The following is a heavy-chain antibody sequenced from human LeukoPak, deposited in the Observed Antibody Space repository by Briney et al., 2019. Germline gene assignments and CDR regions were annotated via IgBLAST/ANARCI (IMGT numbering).Heavy chain of an antibody. V-gene: IGHV1-2*06. CDR1: GYTFTGYY. J-gene: IGHJ6*02. Sequence: GASVKVSCKASGYTFTGYYMHWVRQAPGQGLEWMGRINPNSGGTNYAQKFQGRVTMTRDTSISTAYMELSRLRSDDTAVYYCARVFGEWLRYYYYGMDVWSQGTTVTVSS. D-gene: IGHD5-12*01. CDR2: INPNSGGT. CDR3: ARVFGEWLRYYYYGMDV.